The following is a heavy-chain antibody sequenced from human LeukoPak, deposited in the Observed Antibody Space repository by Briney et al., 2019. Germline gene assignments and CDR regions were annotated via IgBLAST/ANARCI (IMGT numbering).Heavy chain of an antibody. CDR2: FDPEDGET. J-gene: IGHJ5*02. D-gene: IGHD6-6*01. CDR1: GYTLTELS. CDR3: ATVPYSSSFMWFDP. V-gene: IGHV1-24*01. Sequence: ASVKVSCKVSGYTLTELSTHWVRQAPGKGLEWMGGFDPEDGETIYAQKFQGRVTMTEDTSTDTAYMELSSLRSEDTAVYYCATVPYSSSFMWFDPWGQGTLVTVSS.